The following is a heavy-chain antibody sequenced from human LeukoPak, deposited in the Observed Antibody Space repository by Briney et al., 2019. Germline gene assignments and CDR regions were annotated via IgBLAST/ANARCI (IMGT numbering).Heavy chain of an antibody. J-gene: IGHJ6*03. D-gene: IGHD5-18*01. CDR2: IYYSGST. V-gene: IGHV4-39*07. Sequence: PSETLSLTCTVSGGSISSSRYYWGWIRQPPGEGLEWIWSIYYSGSTYYNPSLKSRVTISVDTSKNQFSLKLSSVTAADTAVYSCARGGYSYGSFTGYYMDVWGKGTTVTISS. CDR1: GGSISSSRYY. CDR3: ARGGYSYGSFTGYYMDV.